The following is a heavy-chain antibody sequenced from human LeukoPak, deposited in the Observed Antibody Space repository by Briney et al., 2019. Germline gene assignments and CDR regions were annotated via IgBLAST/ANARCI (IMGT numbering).Heavy chain of an antibody. CDR1: GGSISSGSYY. J-gene: IGHJ4*02. CDR3: ARGARNLWFGEPYYFDY. D-gene: IGHD3-10*01. CDR2: INHSGST. Sequence: PSQTLSLTCTVSGGSISSGSYYWSWIRQPAGKGLEWIGEINHSGSTNYNPSLKSRVTISVDTSKNQFSLKLSSVTAADTAVYYCARGARNLWFGEPYYFDYWGQGTLVTVSS. V-gene: IGHV4-61*09.